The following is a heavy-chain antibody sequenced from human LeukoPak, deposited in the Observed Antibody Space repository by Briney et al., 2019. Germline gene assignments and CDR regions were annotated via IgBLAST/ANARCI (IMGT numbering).Heavy chain of an antibody. J-gene: IGHJ4*02. CDR2: IIPIFGIA. V-gene: IGHV1-69*17. D-gene: IGHD6-19*01. Sequence: EASVKVSCKAAGGTFSSYAISWVRQAPGQGLEWMGGIIPIFGIANYAQKLQGRVTITADKSTSTAYMELSRLRSEDTAVYYCARGVSSGWEAYFDYWGQGTLVTVSS. CDR1: GGTFSSYA. CDR3: ARGVSSGWEAYFDY.